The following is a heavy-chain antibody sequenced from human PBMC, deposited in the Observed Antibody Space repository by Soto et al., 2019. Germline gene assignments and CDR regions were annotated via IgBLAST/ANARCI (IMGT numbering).Heavy chain of an antibody. CDR3: VSRIPSWVFDY. D-gene: IGHD2-21*01. V-gene: IGHV3-53*01. CDR1: GLSVSDNY. J-gene: IGHJ4*01. CDR2: MYAGGDT. Sequence: GGSLRLSCGASGLSVSDNYMGCVRQAPGRGLEWVSVMYAGGDTHYADSVTGRFTISRDKSENTLYLQMNSLRDEDTGVYFCVSRIPSWVFDYWGLGTLVTVSS.